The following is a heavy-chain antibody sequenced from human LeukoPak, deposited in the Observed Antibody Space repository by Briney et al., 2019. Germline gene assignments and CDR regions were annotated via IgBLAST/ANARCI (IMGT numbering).Heavy chain of an antibody. CDR2: IYSGGST. Sequence: GGSLRLSCAASGFTVSSNYMSWVRQAPGKGLEWVSVIYSGGSTYYADSVKGRFTISRDNSKNTLYLQMNSLRAEDTAVYYCARPPAYYYYGMDVWGQGTTVTVSS. J-gene: IGHJ6*02. CDR3: ARPPAYYYYGMDV. V-gene: IGHV3-53*01. CDR1: GFTVSSNY.